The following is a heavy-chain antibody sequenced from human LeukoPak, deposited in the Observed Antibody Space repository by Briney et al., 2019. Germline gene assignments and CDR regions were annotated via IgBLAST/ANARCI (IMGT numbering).Heavy chain of an antibody. CDR2: IYPGDSET. CDR3: AKRSTVTRYAFDI. Sequence: GESLKISCKGSGYTFTTYWIGLVRQMPGKGLEWLWIIYPGDSETRYSPSFQGEVPISVDKSISTAYLQWSRLQASDTVIYYCAKRSTVTRYAFDIWGQGTMVTASS. V-gene: IGHV5-51*01. J-gene: IGHJ3*02. D-gene: IGHD4-23*01. CDR1: GYTFTTYW.